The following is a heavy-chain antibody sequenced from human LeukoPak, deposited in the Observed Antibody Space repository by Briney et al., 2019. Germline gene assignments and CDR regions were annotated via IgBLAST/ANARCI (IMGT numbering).Heavy chain of an antibody. J-gene: IGHJ5*01. Sequence: GGSLRLSCAASGFTFSSYSMNWVRQAPGKGLEWVSSISSSSSYIYYADSVKGRFSISRDNARNSLYLQMDSLRAEDTAVYYCAKEGAYPIITYDSWGQGALVTVSS. V-gene: IGHV3-21*06. CDR1: GFTFSSYS. D-gene: IGHD3-10*01. CDR2: ISSSSSYI. CDR3: AKEGAYPIITYDS.